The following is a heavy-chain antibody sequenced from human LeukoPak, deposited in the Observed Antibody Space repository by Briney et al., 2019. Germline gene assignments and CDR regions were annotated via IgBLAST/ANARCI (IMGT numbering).Heavy chain of an antibody. CDR3: AELGITLIGGV. CDR1: GFTFSSYW. J-gene: IGHJ6*04. V-gene: IGHV3-21*06. CDR2: VSNSGDYI. D-gene: IGHD3-10*02. Sequence: GGSLRLSCAASGFTFSSYWMSWVRQAPGKGLEWVSSVSNSGDYIHYADSVKGRFTISRDNSKNSLYLQMNSLRAEDTAVYYCAELGITLIGGVWGKGTTVTISS.